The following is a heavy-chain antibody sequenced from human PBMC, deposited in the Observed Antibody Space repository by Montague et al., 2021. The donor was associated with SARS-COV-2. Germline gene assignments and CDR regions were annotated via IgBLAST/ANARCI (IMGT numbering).Heavy chain of an antibody. CDR1: GGSISSGSYF. Sequence: TLSLTCTVSGGSISSGSYFWSWIRQPAGKGLEWIGRIYTSGSTNYNPSLKGRVTISVDTSKNQFSLKLSSVTAADTAVYYCARDAGIAATGLNWFDPWGQGTLVTVSS. CDR3: ARDAGIAATGLNWFDP. D-gene: IGHD6-13*01. V-gene: IGHV4-61*02. J-gene: IGHJ5*02. CDR2: IYTSGST.